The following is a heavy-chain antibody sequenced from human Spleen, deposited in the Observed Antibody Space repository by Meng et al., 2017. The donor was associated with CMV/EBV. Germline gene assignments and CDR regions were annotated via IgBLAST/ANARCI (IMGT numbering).Heavy chain of an antibody. CDR3: AGHYDSQSVLSY. J-gene: IGHJ4*01. CDR1: GFTFSVHN. V-gene: IGHV3-21*01. Sequence: GESLKISCTASGFTFSVHNMNWVRQAPGKGLECVSSISTSSTYKFYADSVRCRFTISRDNGRSSVYLQMDSLRVDDTAVYYCAGHYDSQSVLSYWGHGTPVTVSS. D-gene: IGHD3-22*01. CDR2: ISTSSTYK.